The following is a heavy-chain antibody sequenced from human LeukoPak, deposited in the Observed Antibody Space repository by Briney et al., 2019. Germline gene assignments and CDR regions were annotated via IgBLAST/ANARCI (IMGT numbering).Heavy chain of an antibody. CDR1: GFTFSSYG. CDR3: ARDGGSKGGWYVGAFGYYGMDV. J-gene: IGHJ6*02. CDR2: IWYDGSNK. V-gene: IGHV3-33*01. Sequence: GGSLRLSCAASGFTFSSYGMHWVRQAPGKGLEWVAVIWYDGSNKYYADSVKGRFTISRDNSKNTLYLQMNSLRAEDTAVYYCARDGGSKGGWYVGAFGYYGMDVWGQGTTVTVSS. D-gene: IGHD6-19*01.